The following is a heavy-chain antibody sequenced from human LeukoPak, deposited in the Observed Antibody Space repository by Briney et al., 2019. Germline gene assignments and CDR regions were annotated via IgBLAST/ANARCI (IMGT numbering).Heavy chain of an antibody. CDR3: AKIVVEPAANWFDP. D-gene: IGHD2-2*01. CDR2: INHSGST. CDR1: GGSFSGYY. J-gene: IGHJ5*02. V-gene: IGHV4-34*01. Sequence: SETLSLTCAVYGGSFSGYYWSWIRHPPGKGLEWIGEINHSGSTNYNPSLKSRVTISVDTSKNQFSLKLSSVTAADTAVYYCAKIVVEPAANWFDPWGQGTLVTVSS.